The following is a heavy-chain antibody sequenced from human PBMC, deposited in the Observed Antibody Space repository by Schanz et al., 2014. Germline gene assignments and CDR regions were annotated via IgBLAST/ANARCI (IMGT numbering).Heavy chain of an antibody. CDR1: GHPFTAYY. J-gene: IGHJ6*02. Sequence: QVQLVQSGAEVKKPGASVKVSCKASGHPFTAYYMHWVRQAPGQGLEWMGRINPNSGGTNYAENFQGRVTMTRDTSTSTVYMELSRLTSDDTALYYCARDGHSSIWDSYYFYGLGVWGQGTTVTVSS. CDR2: INPNSGGT. V-gene: IGHV1-2*06. CDR3: ARDGHSSIWDSYYFYGLGV. D-gene: IGHD6-13*01.